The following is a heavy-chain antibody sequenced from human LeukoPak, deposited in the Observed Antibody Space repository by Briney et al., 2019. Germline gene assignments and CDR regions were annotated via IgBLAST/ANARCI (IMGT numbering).Heavy chain of an antibody. Sequence: PGGSLRLSCAASGFTFSTYWMSWVRQAPGKGLEWVANIKQDESEKYYVDSVKGRFTISRDNAENSLYLQMNSLRAEDTAVYYCASPYCSSSSCYFEYWGQGTLVTVSS. D-gene: IGHD2-2*01. CDR2: IKQDESEK. V-gene: IGHV3-7*01. J-gene: IGHJ4*02. CDR3: ASPYCSSSSCYFEY. CDR1: GFTFSTYW.